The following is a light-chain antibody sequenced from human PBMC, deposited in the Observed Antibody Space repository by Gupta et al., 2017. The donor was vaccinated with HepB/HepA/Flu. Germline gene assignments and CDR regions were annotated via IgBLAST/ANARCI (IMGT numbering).Light chain of an antibody. J-gene: IGKJ3*01. CDR3: QQYGSASRLT. CDR2: GAS. V-gene: IGKV3-20*01. CDR1: QSVSSSY. Sequence: DIALTQSPGTLSSPPGERATISCRASQSVSSSYLAWYQQKPGQAPRLLIYGASSGATGIPERFRGSGSGTDFTLTISSREPEDFAVYYWQQYGSASRLTFGAGTKVEIK.